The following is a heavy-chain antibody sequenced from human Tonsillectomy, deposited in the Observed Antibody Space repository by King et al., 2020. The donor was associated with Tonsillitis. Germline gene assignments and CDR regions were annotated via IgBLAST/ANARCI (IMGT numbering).Heavy chain of an antibody. CDR2: INHSGGT. D-gene: IGHD2-2*01. CDR3: AAPVPAANN. J-gene: IGHJ1*01. V-gene: IGHV4-34*01. CDR1: GGSFSGYS. Sequence: VQLQQWGAGLLKPSETLSLTCAVYGGSFSGYSWSWIRQPPGKGLEWIGEINHSGGTNYSQSLKSRVTISVDTSKNQFSLNLSSVTAADTAVYYCAAPVPAANNWGQGTLVTVSS.